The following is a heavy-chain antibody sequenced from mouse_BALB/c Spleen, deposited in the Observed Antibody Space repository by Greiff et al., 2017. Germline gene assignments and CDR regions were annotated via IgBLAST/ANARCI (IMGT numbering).Heavy chain of an antibody. CDR1: GFTFSSYG. CDR3: ARDERWAMDY. J-gene: IGHJ4*01. Sequence: EVKLMESGGGLVQPGGSLKLSCAASGFTFSSYGMSWVRQTPDKRLELVATINSNGGSTYYPDSVKGRFTISRDNAKNTLYLQMSSLKSEDTAMYYCARDERWAMDYWGQGTSVTVSS. V-gene: IGHV5-6-3*01. CDR2: INSNGGST. D-gene: IGHD2-3*01.